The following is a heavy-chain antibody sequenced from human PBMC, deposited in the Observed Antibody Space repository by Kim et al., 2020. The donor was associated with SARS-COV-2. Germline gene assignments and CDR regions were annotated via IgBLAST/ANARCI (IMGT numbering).Heavy chain of an antibody. D-gene: IGHD3-22*01. CDR2: INHSGST. V-gene: IGHV4-34*01. CDR3: ARRVVGSQESNWFDP. Sequence: SETLSLTCAVYGGSFSGYYWSWIRQPPGKGLEWIGEINHSGSTNYNPSLKSRVTISVDTSKNQFSLKLSSVTAADTAVYYCARRVVGSQESNWFDPWGQGTLVTVSS. J-gene: IGHJ5*02. CDR1: GGSFSGYY.